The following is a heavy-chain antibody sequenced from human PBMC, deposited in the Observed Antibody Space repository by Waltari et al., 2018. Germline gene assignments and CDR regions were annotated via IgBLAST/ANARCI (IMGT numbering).Heavy chain of an antibody. J-gene: IGHJ4*02. Sequence: QLQLQESGPGLVKPSETLSITCTVSGRSISSSSYYWGWILQPPGKGLELIGSIYYSGSTYYNPSLKSRVTISVDTSKNQFSLKLSSVTAADTAVYYCARDRKLLLYWGQGTLVTVSS. CDR1: GRSISSSSYY. CDR3: ARDRKLLLY. D-gene: IGHD2-21*01. V-gene: IGHV4-39*07. CDR2: IYYSGST.